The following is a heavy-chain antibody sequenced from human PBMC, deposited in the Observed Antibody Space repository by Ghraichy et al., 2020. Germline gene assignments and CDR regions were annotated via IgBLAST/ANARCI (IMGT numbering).Heavy chain of an antibody. CDR3: ARDLYYDSPRRFDP. Sequence: SETLSLTCTVSGGSINTYYWSWIRQPPGRGLDWIGYIHYSGSTNYNPSLKSRVTISMDTSQNQFSLKLSSVTAADTAVYFCARDLYYDSPRRFDPWGQGTLVTVSS. CDR1: GGSINTYY. J-gene: IGHJ5*02. V-gene: IGHV4-59*01. CDR2: IHYSGST. D-gene: IGHD3-22*01.